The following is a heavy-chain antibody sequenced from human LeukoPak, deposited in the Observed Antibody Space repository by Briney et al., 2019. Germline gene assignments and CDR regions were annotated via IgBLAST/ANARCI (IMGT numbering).Heavy chain of an antibody. CDR3: ARGSGRFREFDY. CDR1: GGPISSYY. V-gene: IGHV4-59*01. J-gene: IGHJ4*02. D-gene: IGHD6-19*01. CDR2: IYYSGST. Sequence: SETLSLTCTVSGGPISSYYWSWIRQPPGKGLEWIGYIYYSGSTNYNPSLKSRVTISVDTSKNQFSLKLSSVTAADTAVYYCARGSGRFREFDYWGQGTLVTVSS.